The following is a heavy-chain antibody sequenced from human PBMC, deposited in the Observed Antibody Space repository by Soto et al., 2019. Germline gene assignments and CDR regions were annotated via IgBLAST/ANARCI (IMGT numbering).Heavy chain of an antibody. Sequence: GGSLRLSCAASGFTVSSNYMSWVRQAPGKGLEWVSVIYSGGSTYYADSVKGRFTISRDNSKHTLYLQMNSLRSEDTAVYYCARELPWDYYDSSGNWFAPWGQGTLVTVSS. V-gene: IGHV3-66*01. D-gene: IGHD3-22*01. CDR1: GFTVSSNY. J-gene: IGHJ5*02. CDR3: ARELPWDYYDSSGNWFAP. CDR2: IYSGGST.